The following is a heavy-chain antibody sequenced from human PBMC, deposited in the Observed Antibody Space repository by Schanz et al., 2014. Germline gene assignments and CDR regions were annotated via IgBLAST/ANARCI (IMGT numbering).Heavy chain of an antibody. CDR1: GFNFITFA. D-gene: IGHD2-21*01. Sequence: EVRLVESGGGLVEPGGSLRLSCAASGFNFITFAMSWVRQAPGKGPEWVSAIGGDASRTYYADSVKGRFTISRDNSKSTLYLQMNSLRADDTAIYYCAKGQGAVINNWYFDLWGRGTLVTVSS. V-gene: IGHV3-23*04. CDR3: AKGQGAVINNWYFDL. CDR2: IGGDASRT. J-gene: IGHJ2*01.